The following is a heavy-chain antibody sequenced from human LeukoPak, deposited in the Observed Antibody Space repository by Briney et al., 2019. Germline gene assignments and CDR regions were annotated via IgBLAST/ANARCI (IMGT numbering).Heavy chain of an antibody. CDR2: IKQDGSEK. CDR1: GLTFSSYW. Sequence: GGSLRLSCAASGLTFSSYWMSWVRQAPGKGLEWVANIKQDGSEKYYVDSVKGRFTISRDNAKNSLYLQMNSLRAEDTAVYYCARALGYCSSTSCFYYFDYWGQGTLVTVSS. D-gene: IGHD2-2*01. V-gene: IGHV3-7*01. J-gene: IGHJ4*02. CDR3: ARALGYCSSTSCFYYFDY.